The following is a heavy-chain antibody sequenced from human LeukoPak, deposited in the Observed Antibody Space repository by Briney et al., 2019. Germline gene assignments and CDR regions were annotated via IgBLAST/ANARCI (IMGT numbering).Heavy chain of an antibody. Sequence: SETLSLTCTVSGGSISSTTYFWSWIRQPPGKGLEWIATTYYSGSTYFSPSLKSRVTMSVDTSKNQFSLKLTSVTAADTAVYYCARATLTTFDYWGQGTLVTVSS. CDR2: TYYSGST. CDR3: ARATLTTFDY. V-gene: IGHV4-39*01. D-gene: IGHD4-11*01. CDR1: GGSISSTTYF. J-gene: IGHJ4*02.